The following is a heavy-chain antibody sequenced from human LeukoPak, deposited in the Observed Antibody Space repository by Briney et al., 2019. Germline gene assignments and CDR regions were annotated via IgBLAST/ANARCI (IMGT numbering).Heavy chain of an antibody. Sequence: GGSLRLSCAASGFTFSSYGMHWVRQAPGKGLEWVAVISYDGSNKYYADSVKGRFTISRDNSKNTLYLQMNSLRAEDTAVYYCARGYCSSTSCHGHRAFDIWGQGTMVTVSS. J-gene: IGHJ3*02. D-gene: IGHD2-2*01. CDR2: ISYDGSNK. V-gene: IGHV3-30*03. CDR3: ARGYCSSTSCHGHRAFDI. CDR1: GFTFSSYG.